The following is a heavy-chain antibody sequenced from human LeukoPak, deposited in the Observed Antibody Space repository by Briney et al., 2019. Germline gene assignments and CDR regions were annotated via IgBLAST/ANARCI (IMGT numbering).Heavy chain of an antibody. Sequence: GGSLRLSCTVSGFSLSSYAMSWVRRAPGKGLEWVSATSSSDAGKYYADSVRGRFTISRDNSRNTMYLQMNSLRAEDTAVYYCAKDLISVSYCGGDCSTIPDDYWGQGTLVTVSS. CDR2: TSSSDAGK. J-gene: IGHJ4*02. V-gene: IGHV3-23*01. CDR3: AKDLISVSYCGGDCSTIPDDY. CDR1: GFSLSSYA. D-gene: IGHD2-21*02.